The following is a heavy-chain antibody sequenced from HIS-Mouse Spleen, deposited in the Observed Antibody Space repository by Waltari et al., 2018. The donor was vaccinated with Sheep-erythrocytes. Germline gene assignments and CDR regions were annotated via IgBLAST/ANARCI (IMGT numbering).Heavy chain of an antibody. Sequence: QITLKESGPTLVKPTQTLTLTCTFSGFSLSTSGVGVGWIRQPPGKALEWLALIYWDDDKRYSPALKRRLTITKDTSKNQVVLTMTNMDPVDTATYYCAHRPGYWYFDLWGRGTLVTVSS. V-gene: IGHV2-5*02. CDR2: IYWDDDK. CDR1: GFSLSTSGVG. J-gene: IGHJ2*01. CDR3: AHRPGYWYFDL.